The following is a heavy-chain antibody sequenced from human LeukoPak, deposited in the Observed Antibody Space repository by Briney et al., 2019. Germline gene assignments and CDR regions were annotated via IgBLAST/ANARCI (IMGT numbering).Heavy chain of an antibody. V-gene: IGHV3-9*01. CDR3: ARALLSGELLSDY. J-gene: IGHJ4*02. CDR2: ISWNSGRI. Sequence: GGSLRLSCAASGFTFDDYAMHWVRQAPGKGLEWVSGISWNSGRIGYADSVKGRFTISRDNAKNSLYLQMNSLRAEDTAVYYCARALLSGELLSDYWGQGTLVTVSS. CDR1: GFTFDDYA. D-gene: IGHD1-26*01.